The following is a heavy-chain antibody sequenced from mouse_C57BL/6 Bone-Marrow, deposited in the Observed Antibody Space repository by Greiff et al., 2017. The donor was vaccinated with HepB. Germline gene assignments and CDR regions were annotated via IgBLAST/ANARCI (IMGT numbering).Heavy chain of an antibody. CDR3: ANDYDWGES. D-gene: IGHD2-4*01. J-gene: IGHJ2*01. CDR1: GYTFTDYY. CDR2: INPNNGGT. V-gene: IGHV1-26*01. Sequence: EVQLQQSGPELVKPGASVKISCKASGYTFTDYYMNWVKQSHGKSLEWIGDINPNNGGTSYNQKFKGKATLTVDKSSSTAYMELRILTSEDSAVYYCANDYDWGESWGQGTTLTVSS.